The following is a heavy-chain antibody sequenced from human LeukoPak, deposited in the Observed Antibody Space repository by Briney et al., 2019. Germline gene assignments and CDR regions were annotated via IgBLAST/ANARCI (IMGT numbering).Heavy chain of an antibody. CDR1: GGTFSNNA. J-gene: IGHJ4*02. CDR3: VREFDR. Sequence: ASVKVSCKASGGTFSNNAFTCVRQAPGQGLEWMGGIIPSYGTPNIAKKFQGRVTITADELTTTVFMELRGLRTEDTAMYYCVREFDRWGQGTLVIVSS. V-gene: IGHV1-69*13. CDR2: IIPSYGTP.